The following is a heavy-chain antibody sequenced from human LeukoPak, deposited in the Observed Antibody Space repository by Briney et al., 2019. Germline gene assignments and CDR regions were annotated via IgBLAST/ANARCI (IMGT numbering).Heavy chain of an antibody. CDR2: ISAYNGNT. D-gene: IGHD3-22*01. CDR3: ARDYYYDSSGYSVTGY. J-gene: IGHJ4*02. V-gene: IGHV1-18*01. Sequence: ASVKVSCKASGYTFTSYGISWVRQAPGQGLEWMGWISAYNGNTNYAQKLQGRVTMTTDTSTSTAYMELRSLRSDDTAVYYCARDYYYDSSGYSVTGYWGQGTLVTVSS. CDR1: GYTFTSYG.